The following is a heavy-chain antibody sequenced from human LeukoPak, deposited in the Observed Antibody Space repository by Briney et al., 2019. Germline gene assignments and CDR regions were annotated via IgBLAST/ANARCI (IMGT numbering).Heavy chain of an antibody. D-gene: IGHD6-13*01. CDR1: GGSFSGYY. CDR2: INHSGST. Sequence: SETLSLTCAVYGGSFSGYYWSWIRQPPGKGLEWIGEINHSGSTNYNPSLKSRVTISVDTPKNQFSLKLSSVTAADTAVYYCARHSSSWSWFDPWGQGTLVTVSS. CDR3: ARHSSSWSWFDP. V-gene: IGHV4-34*01. J-gene: IGHJ5*02.